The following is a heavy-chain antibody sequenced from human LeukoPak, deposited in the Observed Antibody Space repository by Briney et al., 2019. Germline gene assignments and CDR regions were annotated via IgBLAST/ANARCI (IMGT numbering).Heavy chain of an antibody. CDR3: ARSMITFGGVNY. CDR2: INPSGGST. CDR1: GYTYTSYY. Sequence: ASGKVSCKASGYTYTSYYMHRVRQAPGQGLEWMGIINPSGGSTSYAQKFQGRVTMTRDTSTSTVYMELSSLRSEDTAVYYCARSMITFGGVNYWGQGTLVTVSS. D-gene: IGHD3-16*01. J-gene: IGHJ4*02. V-gene: IGHV1-46*01.